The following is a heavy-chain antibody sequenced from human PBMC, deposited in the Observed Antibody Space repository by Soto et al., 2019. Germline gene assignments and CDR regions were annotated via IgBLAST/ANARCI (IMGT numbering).Heavy chain of an antibody. CDR2: INHSGST. V-gene: IGHV4-34*01. Sequence: SETLSLTCAVYGGSFSGYYWSWIRQPPGKGLEWIGEINHSGSTNYNPSLKSRVTISVDTSKNQFSLKLSSVTAADTAVYYCARQGGSSPIDYWGQGTLVTVSS. J-gene: IGHJ4*02. CDR1: GGSFSGYY. D-gene: IGHD3-16*01. CDR3: ARQGGSSPIDY.